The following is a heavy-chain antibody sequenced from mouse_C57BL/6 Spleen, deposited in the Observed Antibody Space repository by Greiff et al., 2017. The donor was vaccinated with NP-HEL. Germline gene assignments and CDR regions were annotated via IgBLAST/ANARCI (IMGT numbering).Heavy chain of an antibody. V-gene: IGHV5-9-1*02. CDR2: ISSGGDYI. J-gene: IGHJ3*01. CDR3: TRGGEGFAY. CDR1: GFTFSSYA. Sequence: EVKLVESGEGLVKPGGSLKLSCAASGFTFSSYAMSWVRQTPEKRLEWVAYISSGGDYIYYADTVTGRFTISRDNARNTLYLQMSSVKSEDTSMYYCTRGGEGFAYWGQGTLVTVSA.